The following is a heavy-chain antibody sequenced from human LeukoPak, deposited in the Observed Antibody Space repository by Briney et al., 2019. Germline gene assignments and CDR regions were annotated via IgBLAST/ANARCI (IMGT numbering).Heavy chain of an antibody. V-gene: IGHV3-23*01. CDR3: AKGFSAIAAAGSVY. Sequence: GGTLTLSCGASGFTFSSHGMNWVRQAPGEGLEWISTISNSDGSTYYADSVKGRFTISRDNSKNTLYLQMNSLRTEDTAVYYCAKGFSAIAAAGSVYWGQGTLVTDSS. D-gene: IGHD6-13*01. J-gene: IGHJ4*02. CDR1: GFTFSSHG. CDR2: ISNSDGST.